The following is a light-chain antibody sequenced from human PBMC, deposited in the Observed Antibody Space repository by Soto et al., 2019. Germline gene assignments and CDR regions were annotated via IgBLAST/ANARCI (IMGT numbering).Light chain of an antibody. J-gene: IGKJ2*01. CDR3: QQTSRFPFT. CDR2: GAS. V-gene: IGKV1-12*01. CDR1: QDITTW. Sequence: DIQMTQSPSSVSASVGDRVTITCRASQDITTWLAWYQQKPGVAPRLLMSGASNLQSEVPSRFSGSGSGTHFTLTISSLQPEDFATYYCQQTSRFPFTFGQGTRLEIK.